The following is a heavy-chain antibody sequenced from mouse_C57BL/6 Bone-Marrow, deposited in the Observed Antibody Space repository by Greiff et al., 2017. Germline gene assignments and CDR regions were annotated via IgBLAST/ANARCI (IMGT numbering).Heavy chain of an antibody. D-gene: IGHD2-4*01. V-gene: IGHV5-6*01. CDR2: ISSGGSYT. J-gene: IGHJ4*01. CDR3: ARPPFYYDYDDGYYAMDY. CDR1: GFTFSSYG. Sequence: EVKVVESGGDLVKPGGSLKLSCAASGFTFSSYGMSLVRQTPDKRLEWVATISSGGSYTYYPDSVKGRFTISRDNAKNTLYLQMSSLKSEDTAMYYCARPPFYYDYDDGYYAMDYWGQGASVTVSS.